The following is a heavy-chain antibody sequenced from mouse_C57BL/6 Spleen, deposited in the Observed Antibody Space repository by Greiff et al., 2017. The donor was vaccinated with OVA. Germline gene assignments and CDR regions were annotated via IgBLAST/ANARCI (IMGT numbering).Heavy chain of an antibody. Sequence: VQLQQPGAELVKPGASVKLSCKASGYTFTSYWMQWVKQRPGQGLEWIGEIDPSDSYTNYNQKFKGKATLTVDTFSSPAYMQLSSLTSEDSAVYYCARGRGSSPYYAMDYWGQGTSVTVSS. CDR3: ARGRGSSPYYAMDY. J-gene: IGHJ4*01. V-gene: IGHV1-50*01. CDR2: IDPSDSYT. D-gene: IGHD1-1*01. CDR1: GYTFTSYW.